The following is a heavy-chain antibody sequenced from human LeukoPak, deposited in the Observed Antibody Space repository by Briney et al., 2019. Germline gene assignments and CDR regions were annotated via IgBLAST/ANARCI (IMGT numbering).Heavy chain of an antibody. CDR1: GFTFSDYY. Sequence: PGGSLRLSCAASGFTFSDYYMSWIRQAPGKGLEWVSYISSSGSTVYYADSVKGRFTISRDNSKNTLYLQMNSLRAEDTAVYYCAKDPSIAARRWFDPWGQGTLVTVSS. CDR2: ISSSGSTV. J-gene: IGHJ5*02. V-gene: IGHV3-11*01. CDR3: AKDPSIAARRWFDP. D-gene: IGHD6-6*01.